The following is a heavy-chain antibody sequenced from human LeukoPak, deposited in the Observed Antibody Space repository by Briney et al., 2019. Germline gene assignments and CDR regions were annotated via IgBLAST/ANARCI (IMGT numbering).Heavy chain of an antibody. D-gene: IGHD3-22*01. V-gene: IGHV4-4*07. CDR2: IHASGTT. CDR3: ARLTYYYDSSGYYSPYYLDY. CDR1: GASINTYF. Sequence: SETLSLTCTVSGASINTYFWSWFRQPAGKGLEWIGRIHASGTTNYNPSLKSRVTISVDTSKNQFSLKLSSVTAADTAVYYCARLTYYYDSSGYYSPYYLDYWGQGTLVTVSS. J-gene: IGHJ4*02.